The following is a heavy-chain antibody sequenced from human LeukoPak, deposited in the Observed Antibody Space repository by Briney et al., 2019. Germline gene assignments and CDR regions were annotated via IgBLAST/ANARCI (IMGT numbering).Heavy chain of an antibody. CDR2: INGNGAAT. J-gene: IGHJ6*03. CDR3: ANGLAASGNFLLRDYYYFIDV. Sequence: GGSLRLSCAASAFTFNTYRMHWVRQAPGKGLEWVSTINGNGAATYYADSFKGRFLISRDDSKSTVYLRMNKLRVEDSGLYYCANGLAASGNFLLRDYYYFIDVWGKGTTVIVS. V-gene: IGHV3-23*01. CDR1: AFTFNTYR. D-gene: IGHD1-26*01.